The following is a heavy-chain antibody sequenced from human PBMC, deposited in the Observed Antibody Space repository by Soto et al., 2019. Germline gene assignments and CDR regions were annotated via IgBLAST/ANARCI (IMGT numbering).Heavy chain of an antibody. Sequence: QVQLQQWGAGLLKPSETLSLTCAVYGGSFSGYYWSWIRQPPGKGLEWIGEINHSGSTNYNPSLKSRVTISVDTSKNQFSLKLSSVTAADTAVYSCARVGRYGGIRGYFDYWGQGTLVTVSS. CDR3: ARVGRYGGIRGYFDY. J-gene: IGHJ4*02. CDR2: INHSGST. CDR1: GGSFSGYY. V-gene: IGHV4-34*01. D-gene: IGHD4-17*01.